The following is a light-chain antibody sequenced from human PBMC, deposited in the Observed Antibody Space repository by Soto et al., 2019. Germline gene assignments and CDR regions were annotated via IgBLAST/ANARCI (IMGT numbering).Light chain of an antibody. CDR2: GAS. J-gene: IGKJ1*01. CDR3: QQYASSRWT. CDR1: QSVRSSY. Sequence: EIVLTQSPGTLSLSSGERATLSCRASQSVRSSYLAWYQQNRGQAPRLLIYGASSRAPGIPDRFGGSGSGTDFTLTISRLEPEDFAVYYCQQYASSRWTFGQGTKVAIK. V-gene: IGKV3-20*01.